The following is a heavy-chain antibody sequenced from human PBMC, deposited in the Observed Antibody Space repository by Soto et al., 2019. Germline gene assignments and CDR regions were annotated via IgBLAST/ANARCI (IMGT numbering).Heavy chain of an antibody. Sequence: PGGSLRLSCATSGFTFSSYAMGWVRQAPGKGLEWASSITGSGGSQYYADSVKGRFTLSRDNTKNTLYLQMNSLRAEDTALYYCARHFGGTRSHFIYWGQGTLVTVSS. CDR1: GFTFSSYA. J-gene: IGHJ4*02. CDR2: ITGSGGSQ. D-gene: IGHD2-21*01. V-gene: IGHV3-23*01. CDR3: ARHFGGTRSHFIY.